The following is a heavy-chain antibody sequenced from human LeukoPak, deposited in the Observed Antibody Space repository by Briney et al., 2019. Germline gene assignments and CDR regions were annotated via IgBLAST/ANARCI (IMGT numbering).Heavy chain of an antibody. Sequence: TSETLSLTCTVSGGSISSYYWSWIRQPPGKGLEWIGYIYYSGSTNYNPSLKSRVTISVDTSKNQFSLKLSSVTAADTAVYYCARAPHYYDSSGYYWDYWGQGTLVTVSS. D-gene: IGHD3-22*01. J-gene: IGHJ4*02. V-gene: IGHV4-59*01. CDR1: GGSISSYY. CDR3: ARAPHYYDSSGYYWDY. CDR2: IYYSGST.